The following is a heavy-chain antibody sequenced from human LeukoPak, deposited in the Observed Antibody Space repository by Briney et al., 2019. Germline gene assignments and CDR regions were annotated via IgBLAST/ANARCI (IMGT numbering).Heavy chain of an antibody. Sequence: GGSLRLSCAASGFTFNNYIMNWVRQAPGKGLEWVSSISSSSDYIYYADSVKGRFTISRDNAKNSLYLQMNSLTADDSAVYYCARGVRYGYSDYFDYWGQGTLVTVSS. CDR3: ARGVRYGYSDYFDY. D-gene: IGHD5-24*01. CDR2: ISSSSDYI. CDR1: GFTFNNYI. V-gene: IGHV3-21*04. J-gene: IGHJ4*02.